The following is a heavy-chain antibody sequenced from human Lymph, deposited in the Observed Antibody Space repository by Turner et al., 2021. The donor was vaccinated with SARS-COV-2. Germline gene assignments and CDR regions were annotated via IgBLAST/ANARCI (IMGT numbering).Heavy chain of an antibody. J-gene: IGHJ5*02. V-gene: IGHV4-59*01. Sequence: QVQLQESGPRLVKPLETLSLTCTVSGGSMNSKYWSWIRQPPGKRLEGIGYIYYRGSTNYNPSLKSRVTISVDTSKNQFSLKLTSVTAADTAIYYCARETVNNWVDPWGQGILVTVSS. CDR3: ARETVNNWVDP. CDR1: GGSMNSKY. D-gene: IGHD2-21*02. CDR2: IYYRGST.